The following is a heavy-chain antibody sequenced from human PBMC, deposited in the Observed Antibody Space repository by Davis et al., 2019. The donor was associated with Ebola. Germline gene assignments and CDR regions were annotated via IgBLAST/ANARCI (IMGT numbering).Heavy chain of an antibody. CDR1: GFTFSDYY. Sequence: PGGSLSLSCAASGFTFSDYYMSWIRQAPGKGLEWVSAISGSGGSTYYADSVKGRFTISRDNSKNTLYLQMNSLRAEDTAVYYCAKGPRAAASPMYMDVWGKGTTVTVSS. V-gene: IGHV3-23*01. CDR2: ISGSGGST. D-gene: IGHD2-15*01. CDR3: AKGPRAAASPMYMDV. J-gene: IGHJ6*03.